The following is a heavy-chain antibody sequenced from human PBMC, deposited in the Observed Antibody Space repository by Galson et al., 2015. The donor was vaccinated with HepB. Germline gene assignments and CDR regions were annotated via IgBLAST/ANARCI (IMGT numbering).Heavy chain of an antibody. V-gene: IGHV3-23*01. D-gene: IGHD6-25*01. J-gene: IGHJ4*02. Sequence: SLRLSCAASGFNFNNHVMTWVRQAPGKGLEWVSAINRNGDYADYADSVKGRFTTSRDNSKDTQYLQMNSLRAEDTAVYYCARRGIAATYYSLDSWGQGILVTVSS. CDR1: GFNFNNHV. CDR3: ARRGIAATYYSLDS. CDR2: INRNGDYA.